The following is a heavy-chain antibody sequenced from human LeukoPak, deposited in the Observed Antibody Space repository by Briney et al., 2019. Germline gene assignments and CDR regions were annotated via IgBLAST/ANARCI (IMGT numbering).Heavy chain of an antibody. CDR3: ARVGFWSGPGGGGAFDI. J-gene: IGHJ3*02. CDR1: GFTFSNAW. CDR2: ISSSSSYI. D-gene: IGHD3-3*01. V-gene: IGHV3-21*01. Sequence: SGGSLRLSCAASGFTFSNAWMSWVRQAPGKGLEWVSSISSSSSYIYYADSVKGRFTISRDNAKNSLYLQMNSLRAEDTAVYYCARVGFWSGPGGGGAFDIWGQGTMVTVSS.